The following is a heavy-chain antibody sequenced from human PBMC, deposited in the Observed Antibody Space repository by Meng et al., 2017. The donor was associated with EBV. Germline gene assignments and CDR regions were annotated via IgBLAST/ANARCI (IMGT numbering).Heavy chain of an antibody. CDR2: VYYSGNS. CDR1: GDSISSRSYY. J-gene: IGHJ5*02. V-gene: IGHV4-39*01. D-gene: IGHD3-3*01. CDR3: ARVSFYDYWSGYSFNWFDP. Sequence: QLPLYQSGPGLVKPSETLSLTCTVAGDSISSRSYYWGWIRQSPGKGLEWIGNVYYSGNSYYNPSLKSRVTISVDTSKNQFYLKLISVTAADTAVYFCARVSFYDYWSGYSFNWFDPWGQGTRVTVSS.